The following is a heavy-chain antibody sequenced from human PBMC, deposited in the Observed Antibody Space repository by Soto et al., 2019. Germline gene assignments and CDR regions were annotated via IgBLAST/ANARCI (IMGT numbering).Heavy chain of an antibody. CDR2: LSGSGGTI. J-gene: IGHJ3*02. CDR1: GFTFSSYA. V-gene: IGHV3-23*01. D-gene: IGHD2-2*01. Sequence: EVQLLESGGGLVQPGGSLRLSCAVSGFTFSSYAMGWVRQAPGKGLEWVSALSGSGGTIYYADSVKGRFTISRDNSKNTLWLHMNSLRAEDTAVYYCAKDGIILAPAVRGAFDIWGQGTMVTVSS. CDR3: AKDGIILAPAVRGAFDI.